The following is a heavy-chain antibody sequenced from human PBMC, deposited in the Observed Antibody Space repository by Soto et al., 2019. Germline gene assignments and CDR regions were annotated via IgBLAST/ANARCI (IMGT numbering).Heavy chain of an antibody. V-gene: IGHV3-23*01. CDR2: ISGSGGST. Sequence: GGSLRLSCAASGFTFSSYAMSWVRQAPGKGLEWVSAISGSGGSTYYADSVKGRFTISRDNSKNTLYLQMNSLRAEDTAVYYCAAIYYYGSGRPFDYWGQGTLVTVSS. CDR3: AAIYYYGSGRPFDY. CDR1: GFTFSSYA. D-gene: IGHD3-10*01. J-gene: IGHJ4*02.